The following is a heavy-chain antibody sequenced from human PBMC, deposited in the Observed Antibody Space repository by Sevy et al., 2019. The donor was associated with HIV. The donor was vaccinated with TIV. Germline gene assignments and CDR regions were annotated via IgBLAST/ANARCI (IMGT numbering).Heavy chain of an antibody. CDR2: ISSSGSTL. V-gene: IGHV3-11*04. Sequence: GGSLRLSCAASGFTFSDYYMSWIRQAPGKGLEWVSYISSSGSTLYYADSVKGRFTISRDNAKNLLYLQMNSLRAEDTAVYYCARGRLVVVTAPFYWYFDLWGRGTLVTVSS. CDR3: ARGRLVVVTAPFYWYFDL. J-gene: IGHJ2*01. CDR1: GFTFSDYY. D-gene: IGHD2-21*02.